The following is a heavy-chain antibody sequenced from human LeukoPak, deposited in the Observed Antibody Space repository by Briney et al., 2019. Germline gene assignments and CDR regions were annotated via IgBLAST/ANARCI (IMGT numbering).Heavy chain of an antibody. CDR3: AKAYIAVAGHYFDY. V-gene: IGHV3-7*01. D-gene: IGHD6-19*01. Sequence: GGSLRLSCTASGFTFGDYAMSWVRQAPGKGLEWVANIKQDGSEKYYVDSVKGRFTISRDNAKNSLYLQMNSLRAEDTAVYYCAKAYIAVAGHYFDYWGQGTLVTVSS. J-gene: IGHJ4*02. CDR1: GFTFGDYA. CDR2: IKQDGSEK.